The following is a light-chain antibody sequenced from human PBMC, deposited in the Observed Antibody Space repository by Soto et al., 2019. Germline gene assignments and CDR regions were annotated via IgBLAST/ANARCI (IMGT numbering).Light chain of an antibody. J-gene: IGKJ1*01. CDR3: LQHNSYPQT. CDR2: AAS. V-gene: IGKV1-9*01. Sequence: IQLNQSPSFLSPTIGESVTITCRASQVISTSLAWYQVKPGKAPKLLIYAASTLESGVPSRFSATVSGTEFSLTITSLQPEDSATYYCLQHNSYPQTFGQRTKVDIK. CDR1: QVISTS.